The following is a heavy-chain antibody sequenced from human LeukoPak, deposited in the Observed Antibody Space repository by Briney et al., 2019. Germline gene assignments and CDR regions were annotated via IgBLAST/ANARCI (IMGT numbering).Heavy chain of an antibody. CDR2: INPSGGST. V-gene: IGHV1-46*03. D-gene: IGHD3-9*01. J-gene: IGHJ4*02. Sequence: ASVKISCKASGYTFTSYAISWVRQAPGQGLEWMGIINPSGGSTSYAQKFQGRVTMTRDTSTSTVYMELSSLRSEDTAVYYCARRSYDILTGYFLDYWGQGTLVTVSS. CDR3: ARRSYDILTGYFLDY. CDR1: GYTFTSYA.